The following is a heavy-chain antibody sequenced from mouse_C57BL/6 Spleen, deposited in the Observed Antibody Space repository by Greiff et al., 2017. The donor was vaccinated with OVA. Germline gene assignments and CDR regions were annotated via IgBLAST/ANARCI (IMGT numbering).Heavy chain of an antibody. CDR1: GYTFTDYY. V-gene: IGHV1-26*01. J-gene: IGHJ2*01. CDR3: ARWAGTADY. Sequence: EVQLQQSGPELVKPGASVKISCKASGYTFTDYYMNWVKQSHGKSLEWIGDINPNNGGTSYNQKFKGKATLTVDKSSSTAYMELRSLTSEDSAVYYCARWAGTADYWGKGTTLTVSS. D-gene: IGHD1-2*01. CDR2: INPNNGGT.